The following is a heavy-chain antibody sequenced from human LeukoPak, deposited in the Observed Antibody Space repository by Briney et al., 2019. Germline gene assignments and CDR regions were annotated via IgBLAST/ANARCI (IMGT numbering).Heavy chain of an antibody. V-gene: IGHV4-39*01. CDR3: ARPVSSSWYGGFDY. CDR1: GGSVSSSSYY. CDR2: IYYSGST. Sequence: SSETLSLTCTVSGGSVSSSSYYWGWIRQPPGKGLEWIGSIYYSGSTHYNPSLKSRVTISGDTSKNQFSLKLSSVTAADTAVYYCARPVSSSWYGGFDYWGQGTLVTVSS. J-gene: IGHJ4*02. D-gene: IGHD6-13*01.